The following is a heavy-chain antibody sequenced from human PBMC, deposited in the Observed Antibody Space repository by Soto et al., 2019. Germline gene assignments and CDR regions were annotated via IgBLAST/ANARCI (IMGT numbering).Heavy chain of an antibody. Sequence: GGSLRLSCAASGFTFSSYGMHWVRQAPGKGLEWVAVISYDGSNKYYADSVKGRFTISRDNSKNTLYLQMNSLRGEDRAVYYGAKDRLFFGGVAYMNVWGQGTRVTVSS. V-gene: IGHV3-30*18. CDR2: ISYDGSNK. D-gene: IGHD3-3*01. CDR3: AKDRLFFGGVAYMNV. CDR1: GFTFSSYG. J-gene: IGHJ6*02.